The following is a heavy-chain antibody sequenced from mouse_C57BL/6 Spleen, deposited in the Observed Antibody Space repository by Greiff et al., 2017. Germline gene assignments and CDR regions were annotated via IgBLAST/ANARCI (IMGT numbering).Heavy chain of an antibody. J-gene: IGHJ3*01. V-gene: IGHV1-74*01. CDR1: GYTFTSYW. D-gene: IGHD3-2*02. CDR2: IHPSDSDT. CDR3: AMGGQLRLDWFAY. Sequence: QVQLQQPGAELVKPGASVKVSCKASGYTFTSYWMHWVKQRPGQGLEWIGRIHPSDSDTNYNQKFKGKATLTVDKSSSPAYMQLSSLTSEESAVYYCAMGGQLRLDWFAYWGQGTLVTVSA.